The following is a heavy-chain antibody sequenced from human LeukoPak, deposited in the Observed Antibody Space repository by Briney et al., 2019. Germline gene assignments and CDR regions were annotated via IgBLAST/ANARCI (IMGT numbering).Heavy chain of an antibody. CDR1: GFTFISSG. J-gene: IGHJ4*02. Sequence: PGGSLRLSCAASGFTFISSGMHWVRQAPGKGLEWVAVIWYDGSNKYYADSVKGRFTISRDNSKNTLYLQMNSLRAEDTAVYYCAKDKSYSSGYSDYWGQGTLVTVSS. CDR2: IWYDGSNK. CDR3: AKDKSYSSGYSDY. D-gene: IGHD3-22*01. V-gene: IGHV3-33*06.